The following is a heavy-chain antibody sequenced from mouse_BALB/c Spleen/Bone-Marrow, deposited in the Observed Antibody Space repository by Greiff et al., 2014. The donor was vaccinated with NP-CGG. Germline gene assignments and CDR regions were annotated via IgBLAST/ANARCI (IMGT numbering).Heavy chain of an antibody. J-gene: IGHJ4*01. D-gene: IGHD2-14*01. CDR1: GYTFTDYN. CDR2: INPNNGGT. V-gene: IGHV1-18*01. CDR3: AREARRFYAMDY. Sequence: VQLQQSGSELVKPGASVKIPCKASGYTFTDYNMDWVKQSHGKSLEWIGDINPNNGGTIYNQKFKGKATLTVDKSSSTAYMELRSLTSEDTAVYYCAREARRFYAMDYWGQGTSVTVSS.